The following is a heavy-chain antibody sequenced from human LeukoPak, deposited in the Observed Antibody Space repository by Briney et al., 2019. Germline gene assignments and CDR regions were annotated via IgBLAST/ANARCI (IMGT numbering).Heavy chain of an antibody. CDR2: IYAGDSDT. CDR3: AGRDGYNDNAFDI. V-gene: IGHV5-51*01. Sequence: PGESLKISCKGSGYSFNSYWIAWVRQMPGKGLEWMGIIYAGDSDTRYSPSFQGQVTISVDKSISTAYLQWSSLKASDTAMYYCAGRDGYNDNAFDIWGQGTMVTVSS. CDR1: GYSFNSYW. J-gene: IGHJ3*02. D-gene: IGHD5-24*01.